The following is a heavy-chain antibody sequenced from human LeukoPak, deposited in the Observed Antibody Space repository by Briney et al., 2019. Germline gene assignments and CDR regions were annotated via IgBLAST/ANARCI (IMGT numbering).Heavy chain of an antibody. J-gene: IGHJ4*02. D-gene: IGHD3-3*01. CDR2: ISSSGSTI. V-gene: IGHV3-48*03. Sequence: GGSLRLSCAASGFTFSSYEMNWVRQAPGKGLEWVAYISSSGSTIYYADSVKGRFTISRDNAKNSLYLQMNSLRAEDTAVYYCARAQITIFGVEHYFDYWGQGTLVTVSS. CDR3: ARAQITIFGVEHYFDY. CDR1: GFTFSSYE.